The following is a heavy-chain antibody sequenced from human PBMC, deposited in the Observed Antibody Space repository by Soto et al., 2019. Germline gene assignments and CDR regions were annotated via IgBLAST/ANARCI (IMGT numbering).Heavy chain of an antibody. CDR1: GFTFSSYA. J-gene: IGHJ6*02. Sequence: PGGSLRLSCAASGFTFSSYAMHWVRQAPGKGLEWVAVISYDGSNKYYADSVKGRFTISRDNSKNTLYLQMNSLRAEDTAVYYCARDQGLYGPTIYYYYGMDVWGQGTTVTVSS. D-gene: IGHD3-10*01. CDR2: ISYDGSNK. V-gene: IGHV3-30-3*01. CDR3: ARDQGLYGPTIYYYYGMDV.